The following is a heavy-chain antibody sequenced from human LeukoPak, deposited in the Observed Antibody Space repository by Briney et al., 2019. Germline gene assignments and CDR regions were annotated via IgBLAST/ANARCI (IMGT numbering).Heavy chain of an antibody. CDR3: ARIFDS. CDR1: GGSVSTSDYY. CDR2: IFHNGKT. Sequence: SETLSLTCTVSGGSVSTSDYYWGWIRQAPGKGLEWIGDIFHNGKTNYNPSLKGRVTISIDTSNNQFSLRLPSVTAADTAVYYCARIFDSWGQGTLVTVSS. J-gene: IGHJ4*02. V-gene: IGHV4-39*07.